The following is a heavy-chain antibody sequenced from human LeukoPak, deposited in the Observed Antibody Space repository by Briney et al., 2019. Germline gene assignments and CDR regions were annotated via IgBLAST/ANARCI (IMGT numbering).Heavy chain of an antibody. CDR2: INTGGSNT. D-gene: IGHD4-17*01. V-gene: IGHV3-74*01. CDR3: TSATVTFDY. J-gene: IGHJ4*02. CDR1: GFTFRSYA. Sequence: GGSLRLSCAASGFTFRSYAMNWIRQAPGKGLVWVARINTGGSNTVYADSVKGRFTISRDNARNTLYLQMSSLRPEDTAVYYCTSATVTFDYWGQGTLVTVSS.